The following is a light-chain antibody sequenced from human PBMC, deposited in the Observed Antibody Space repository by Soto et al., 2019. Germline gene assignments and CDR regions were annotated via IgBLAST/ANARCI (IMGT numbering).Light chain of an antibody. CDR1: HSDVGGFDY. J-gene: IGLJ2*01. V-gene: IGLV2-14*03. Sequence: QSALIQPASVSGSPGQSITISCTGTHSDVGGFDYVSWFQQYPGRAPTLLIFDVRDRPSGVSNRFSGSKSGATASLTISGLQADDEADYYCVSYTSRTNLVVVGTGTQLTVL. CDR3: VSYTSRTNLVV. CDR2: DVR.